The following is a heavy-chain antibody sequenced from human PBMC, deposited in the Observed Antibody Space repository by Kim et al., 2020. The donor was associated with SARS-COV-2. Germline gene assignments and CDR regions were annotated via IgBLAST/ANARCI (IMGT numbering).Heavy chain of an antibody. Sequence: SETLSLTCSVSGGSTSSGDYYWAWIRQPPGKGLEWIGYIYHSGITSYTPSLNSRASLSIDTSNNQFSLKLTSVTAADTAVYYCARGGGVSRFGYDSWGHGILVTVSS. V-gene: IGHV4-30-4*01. CDR2: IYHSGIT. D-gene: IGHD3-16*01. J-gene: IGHJ5*01. CDR1: GGSTSSGDYY. CDR3: ARGGGVSRFGYDS.